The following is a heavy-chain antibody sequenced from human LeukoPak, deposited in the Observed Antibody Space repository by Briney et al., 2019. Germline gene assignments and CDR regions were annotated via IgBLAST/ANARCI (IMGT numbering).Heavy chain of an antibody. CDR3: ARDLWIMITFGGSDTTDTLDAFDI. V-gene: IGHV1-2*02. Sequence: ASVKVSCKASGYTFTGYYMHWVRQAPGQGLEWMGWINPNSGGTNYAQKFQGRVAMTRDTSISTAYMELSRLRSDDTAVYYCARDLWIMITFGGSDTTDTLDAFDIWGQGTMVTVSS. CDR1: GYTFTGYY. J-gene: IGHJ3*02. CDR2: INPNSGGT. D-gene: IGHD3-16*01.